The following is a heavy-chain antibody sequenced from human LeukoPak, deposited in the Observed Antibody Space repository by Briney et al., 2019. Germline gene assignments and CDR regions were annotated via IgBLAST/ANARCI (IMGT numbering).Heavy chain of an antibody. D-gene: IGHD3-3*01. CDR1: GFTFSNYA. CDR3: AKDKGDFWSGHHY. Sequence: GGSLRLSCAASGFTFSNYAMSWVRQAPGKGLEWVSSITGSGGSTYNADSVQGRFTISRDNSKNTLYLQMSSLRAEDTAVYYCAKDKGDFWSGHHYWGQETRDTVSS. J-gene: IGHJ4*02. CDR2: ITGSGGST. V-gene: IGHV3-23*01.